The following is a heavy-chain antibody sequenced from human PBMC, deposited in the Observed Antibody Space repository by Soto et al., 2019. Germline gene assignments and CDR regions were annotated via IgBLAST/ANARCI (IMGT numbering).Heavy chain of an antibody. CDR2: LSYDGSNK. J-gene: IGHJ6*02. D-gene: IGHD2-15*01. Sequence: GGSLRLSCAASGFTFSSYAMHWVRQAPGKGLEWVALLSYDGSNKYYADSVKGRFAISRDNSKNTLYLQTNSLRAEDTAVYYCARMGLLHGMDVWGQGTTVTVSS. CDR1: GFTFSSYA. CDR3: ARMGLLHGMDV. V-gene: IGHV3-30*09.